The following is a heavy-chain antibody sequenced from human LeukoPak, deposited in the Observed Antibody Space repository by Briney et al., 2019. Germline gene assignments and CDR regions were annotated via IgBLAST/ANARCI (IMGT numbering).Heavy chain of an antibody. Sequence: GRSLRLSCAASEFIFSSYGMHWVRHAPGKGLEGVVSLWYDGTNKYHADSVKGRFTISRDNSQSTLYLQMNSLRAEDTAVYYCARARNNYDSSGYSALDYWGQGTLVTVSS. J-gene: IGHJ4*02. CDR2: LWYDGTNK. CDR1: EFIFSSYG. V-gene: IGHV3-33*01. D-gene: IGHD3-22*01. CDR3: ARARNNYDSSGYSALDY.